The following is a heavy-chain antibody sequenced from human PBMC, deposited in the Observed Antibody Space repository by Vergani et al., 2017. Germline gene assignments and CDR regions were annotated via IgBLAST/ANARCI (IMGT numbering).Heavy chain of an antibody. CDR2: ISSNGGST. D-gene: IGHD3-16*01. Sequence: EVQLVESGGGLVQPGGSLRLSCSASGFAFSTYAMHWVGQAPGKGLEYVSVISSNGGSTYYADSLKGRFTISRDNSKNTLYLQMSSLRAEDTAVYYCARVPWGYWYIDLWGRGTLVTVSS. CDR3: ARVPWGYWYIDL. CDR1: GFAFSTYA. J-gene: IGHJ2*01. V-gene: IGHV3-64D*06.